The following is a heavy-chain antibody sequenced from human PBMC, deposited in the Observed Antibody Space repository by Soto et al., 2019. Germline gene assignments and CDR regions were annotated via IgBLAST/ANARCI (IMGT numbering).Heavy chain of an antibody. V-gene: IGHV1-18*01. CDR1: GYTFTSYG. CDR3: ARVGRGGYGSGIGY. CDR2: ISADNGNT. J-gene: IGHJ4*02. D-gene: IGHD3-10*01. Sequence: QVQLVQSGAELKKPGASVKVSCKTSGYTFTSYGITWVRQAPGQGLEWMGWISADNGNTNYAQKLQGRVTMTTDTSTSTVYMELRSLRSDDTAVYYCARVGRGGYGSGIGYWGQGTLVTVSS.